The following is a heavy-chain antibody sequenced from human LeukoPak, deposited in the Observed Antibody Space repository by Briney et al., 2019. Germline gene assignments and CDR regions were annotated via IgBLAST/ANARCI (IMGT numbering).Heavy chain of an antibody. CDR3: ARSRSGYYEDY. D-gene: IGHD3-22*01. CDR2: IKEDGSEK. V-gene: IGHV3-7*01. Sequence: GGSLRLSYAASGFTVSSNYMSWVREAPGKGLEWVANIKEDGSEKYYVDSVKGRFTISRDNAKNSLSLQVNSLSAEDTAVYYCARSRSGYYEDYWGQGTLVTVSS. CDR1: GFTVSSNY. J-gene: IGHJ4*02.